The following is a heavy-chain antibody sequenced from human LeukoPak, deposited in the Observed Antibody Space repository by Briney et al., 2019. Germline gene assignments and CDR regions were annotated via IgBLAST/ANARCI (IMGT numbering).Heavy chain of an antibody. D-gene: IGHD4-17*01. CDR1: GYTFTSYY. V-gene: IGHV1-46*01. Sequence: ASVKVSCKASGYTFTSYYMHWVRQAPGQGLEWMGIINPSGGSTSYAQKLQGRVTMTTDTSTSTAYMELRSLRSDDTAVYYCARDVEALDYGDHGWFDPWGQGTLVTVSS. J-gene: IGHJ5*02. CDR3: ARDVEALDYGDHGWFDP. CDR2: INPSGGST.